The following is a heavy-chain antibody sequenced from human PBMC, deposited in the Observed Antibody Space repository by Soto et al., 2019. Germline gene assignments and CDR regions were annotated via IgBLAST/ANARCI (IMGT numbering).Heavy chain of an antibody. D-gene: IGHD2-2*01. CDR1: GGTFSSYA. J-gene: IGHJ6*02. CDR3: SRDIVVVPAATHEYYYGMDV. Sequence: QVQLVQSGAEVKKPGSSVKVSCKASGGTFSSYAISWVRQAPGQGLEWMGGIIPIFGTATYAQKFQGRVTMTADESTSTAYMERSSLRSEDTAVYYCSRDIVVVPAATHEYYYGMDVWGQGTTVTVSS. CDR2: IIPIFGTA. V-gene: IGHV1-69*01.